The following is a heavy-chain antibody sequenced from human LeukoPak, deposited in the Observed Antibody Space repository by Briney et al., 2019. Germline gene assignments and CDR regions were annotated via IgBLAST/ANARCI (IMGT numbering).Heavy chain of an antibody. CDR3: ARHVSGIYGSRGDLDY. J-gene: IGHJ4*02. V-gene: IGHV4-59*08. D-gene: IGHD3-10*01. CDR2: THSNGGT. CDR1: GGSLNSFY. Sequence: SETLSLTCSVSGGSLNSFYWSWIRQPPGKALEWIGYTHSNGGTNYNPSLKSRVTMSVDTSKNQFSLKLNSVTAADTAVYYCARHVSGIYGSRGDLDYWGQGTLVTVSS.